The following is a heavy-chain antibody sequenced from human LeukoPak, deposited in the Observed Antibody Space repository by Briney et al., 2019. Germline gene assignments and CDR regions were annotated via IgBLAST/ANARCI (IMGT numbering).Heavy chain of an antibody. J-gene: IGHJ4*02. CDR1: RFTFSSYW. Sequence: PGGSLRLSCAASRFTFSSYWMSWVRQAPGKGLEWVANIKQDGSEKYYVDSVKGRFTISRDNAKNSLYLQMNSLRAEDTAVYYCARASGDYVWGSYRHPVDYWGQGTLVTVSS. CDR3: ARASGDYVWGSYRHPVDY. D-gene: IGHD3-16*02. CDR2: IKQDGSEK. V-gene: IGHV3-7*01.